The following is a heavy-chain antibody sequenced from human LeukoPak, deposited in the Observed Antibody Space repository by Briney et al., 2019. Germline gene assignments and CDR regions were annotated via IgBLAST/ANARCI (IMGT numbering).Heavy chain of an antibody. Sequence: PGGSLRLSCAASGFTFGSYAMSWVRQAPGKGLEWVSAISGSGGSTYYADSVKGRFTISRDNSKNTLYLRMNSLRAEDTAVYYCAKDLGPTPYDSSISAWGQGTMVTVSS. CDR1: GFTFGSYA. CDR3: AKDLGPTPYDSSISA. V-gene: IGHV3-23*01. CDR2: ISGSGGST. J-gene: IGHJ3*01. D-gene: IGHD3-22*01.